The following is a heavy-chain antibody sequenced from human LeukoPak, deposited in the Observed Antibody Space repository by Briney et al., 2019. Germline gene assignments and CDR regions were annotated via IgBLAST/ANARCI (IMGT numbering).Heavy chain of an antibody. J-gene: IGHJ6*03. CDR3: ARDLGTAMVTNYMDV. CDR2: ISSSSSYI. Sequence: GGSLRLSRAASGFTFSSYSKKWVRQAPGKGLEWVSSISSSSSYIYYADSVKGRFTISRDNAKNSLYLQMNSLRAEDTAVYYCARDLGTAMVTNYMDVWGKGTTVTVSS. CDR1: GFTFSSYS. D-gene: IGHD5-18*01. V-gene: IGHV3-21*01.